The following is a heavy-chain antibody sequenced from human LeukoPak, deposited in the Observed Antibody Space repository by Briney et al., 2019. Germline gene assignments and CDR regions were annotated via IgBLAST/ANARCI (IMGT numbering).Heavy chain of an antibody. J-gene: IGHJ4*02. Sequence: SETLSLTCTVSGGSVSGGIYYWGWIRQPPGKGLEWIGNVHYTGSTFYSPSPKSRVTISVDTSKNQFSLKLSSVTAADTALYYYARHDRRGDFWGQGILVTVSS. V-gene: IGHV4-39*01. CDR3: ARHDRRGDF. CDR1: GGSVSGGIYY. CDR2: VHYTGST. D-gene: IGHD2-21*01.